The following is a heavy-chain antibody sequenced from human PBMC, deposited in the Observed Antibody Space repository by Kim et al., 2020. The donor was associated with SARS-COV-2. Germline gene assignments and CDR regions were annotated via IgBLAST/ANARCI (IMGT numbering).Heavy chain of an antibody. V-gene: IGHV4-34*01. CDR3: ARVGYIVVVPAAITSYGM. CDR1: GGSFSGYY. CDR2: INHSGST. J-gene: IGHJ6*01. D-gene: IGHD2-2*01. Sequence: SETLSLTCAVYGGSFSGYYWSWIRQPPGKGLEWIGEINHSGSTNYNPSLKSRVTISVDTSKNQFSLKLSSVTAADTAVYYCARVGYIVVVPAAITSYGM.